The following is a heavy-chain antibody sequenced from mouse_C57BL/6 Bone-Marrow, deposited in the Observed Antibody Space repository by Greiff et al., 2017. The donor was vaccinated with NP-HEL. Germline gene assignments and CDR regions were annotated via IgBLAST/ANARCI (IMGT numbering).Heavy chain of an antibody. D-gene: IGHD2-5*01. CDR1: GFTFSDYY. J-gene: IGHJ2*01. V-gene: IGHV5-16*01. CDR3: ARDNYSNPFDY. Sequence: EVHLVESEGGLVQPGSSMKLSCTASGFTFSDYYMAWVRQVPEKGLEWVANINYDGSSTYYLDSLKSRFIISRDNAKNILYLQMSSLKSEDTATYYCARDNYSNPFDYWGQGTTLTVSS. CDR2: INYDGSST.